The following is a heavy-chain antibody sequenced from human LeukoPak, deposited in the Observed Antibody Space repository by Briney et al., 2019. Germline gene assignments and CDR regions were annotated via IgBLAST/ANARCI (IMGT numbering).Heavy chain of an antibody. CDR2: ISAYNGNT. D-gene: IGHD3-3*01. V-gene: IGHV1-18*01. Sequence: ASVKVSCKASGYTFTSYGISWVRQAPGQGLEWMGWISAYNGNTNYAQKFQGRVTMTRNTSISTAYMELSSLRSEDTAVYYCARGPYYDFWSGYYDAFDIWGQGTMVTVSS. J-gene: IGHJ3*02. CDR1: GYTFTSYG. CDR3: ARGPYYDFWSGYYDAFDI.